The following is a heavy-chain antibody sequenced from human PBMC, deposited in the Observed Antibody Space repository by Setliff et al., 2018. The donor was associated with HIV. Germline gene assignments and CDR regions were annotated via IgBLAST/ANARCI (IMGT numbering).Heavy chain of an antibody. CDR1: GDSISSYS. J-gene: IGHJ3*02. D-gene: IGHD3-10*01. CDR2: IYTSGST. V-gene: IGHV4-4*07. CDR3: VRHDDRTHMNVIKGFDI. Sequence: SETLSLTCTVSGDSISSYSWNWIRQPAGKGLEWIGRIYTSGSTNYNPSLKSRVTISVDTSKNHFSLHLSSVTAADTAVYYCVRHDDRTHMNVIKGFDIWGQGTMVTVSS.